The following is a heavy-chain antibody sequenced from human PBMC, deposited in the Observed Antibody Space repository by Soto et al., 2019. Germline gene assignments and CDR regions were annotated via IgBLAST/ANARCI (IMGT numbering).Heavy chain of an antibody. V-gene: IGHV1-69*01. D-gene: IGHD6-19*01. Sequence: QVQLVQSGAEVKKPGSSVKVSCKASGGTFSSYAISWVRQAPGQGLEWMGGIIPIFGTANYAQKFQGRVTITADECTSTAYMELSSLRCEDTAVYSCARSIGVAGYPPAFDAFDIWGQGTMVTVSS. CDR3: ARSIGVAGYPPAFDAFDI. J-gene: IGHJ3*02. CDR2: IIPIFGTA. CDR1: GGTFSSYA.